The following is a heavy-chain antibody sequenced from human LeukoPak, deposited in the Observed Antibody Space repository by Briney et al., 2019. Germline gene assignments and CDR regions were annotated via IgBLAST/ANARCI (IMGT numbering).Heavy chain of an antibody. J-gene: IGHJ4*02. Sequence: SETLSLTCAIYGGSFSGYYWSWIRQPPGKGLEWIGEINHRGSTNYNPSLKSRVTISVDTSMNSFSLELSSVTAADTAVYYCAKGYCRGNSCYDDRGAFDYWGQGTLVTVSS. CDR2: INHRGST. CDR1: GGSFSGYY. V-gene: IGHV4-34*01. D-gene: IGHD2-2*01. CDR3: AKGYCRGNSCYDDRGAFDY.